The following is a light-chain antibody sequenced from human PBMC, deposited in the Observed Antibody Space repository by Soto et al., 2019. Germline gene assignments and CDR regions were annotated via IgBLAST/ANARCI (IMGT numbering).Light chain of an antibody. J-gene: IGLJ2*01. Sequence: QSVLTQPASVSGSPGQSITISCTGTSSDVGGYNYVSWYQQHPGKAPKLMIYDVSNRPSGVSNRFSGSKSGTTASLTISGLQAEDEADYYCISYTSSSTLVFGGGTKLTVL. CDR3: ISYTSSSTLV. V-gene: IGLV2-14*01. CDR1: SSDVGGYNY. CDR2: DVS.